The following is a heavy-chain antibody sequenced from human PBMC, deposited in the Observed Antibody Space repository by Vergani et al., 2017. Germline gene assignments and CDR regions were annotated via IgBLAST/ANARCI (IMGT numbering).Heavy chain of an antibody. CDR3: ARWAVGPYEGSSDY. CDR2: IIPILGTA. CDR1: GYTFTGYY. V-gene: IGHV1-69*11. J-gene: IGHJ4*02. D-gene: IGHD1-26*01. Sequence: QVQLVQSGAEVKKPGASVKVSCKASGYTFTGYYMHWVRQAPGQGLEWMGRIIPILGTANYAQKFQGRVTITADESTSTAYMELSSLRSEDTAVYYCARWAVGPYEGSSDYWGQGTLVTVSS.